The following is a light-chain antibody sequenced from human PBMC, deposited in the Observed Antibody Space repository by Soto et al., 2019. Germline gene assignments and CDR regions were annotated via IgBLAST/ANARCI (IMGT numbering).Light chain of an antibody. V-gene: IGLV2-14*01. CDR3: SSYTTKSTVPVI. J-gene: IGLJ2*01. Sequence: SVLTQPASVSGSPGQSITISCTGTSDDIGAYNFVSWYQQHPDKAPKLIISEVSNRPSGISNRFSGSKSGNTASLTISGLQAEDEADYYCSSYTTKSTVPVIFGGGTKVTVL. CDR1: SDDIGAYNF. CDR2: EVS.